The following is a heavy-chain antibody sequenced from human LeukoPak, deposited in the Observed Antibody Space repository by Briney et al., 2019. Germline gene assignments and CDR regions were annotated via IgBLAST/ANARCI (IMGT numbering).Heavy chain of an antibody. CDR2: IYYSRST. CDR1: GGSISSSSYY. V-gene: IGHV4-39*01. Sequence: SSETLSLTCTVSGGSISSSSYYWGWTRQPPGRGRGWIGCIYYSRSTYYNPSLKSRVTIPVDTSKYQFPLKLSSVTAADTAVYYCATPIAAAGMPDDAFDIWGQGTMVTVSS. J-gene: IGHJ3*02. D-gene: IGHD6-13*01. CDR3: ATPIAAAGMPDDAFDI.